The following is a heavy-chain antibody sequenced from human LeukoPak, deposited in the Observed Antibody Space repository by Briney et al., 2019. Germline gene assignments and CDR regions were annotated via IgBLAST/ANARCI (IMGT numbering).Heavy chain of an antibody. CDR1: GGSISSYY. Sequence: PSETLSLTCTVSGGSISSYYWSWIRQPPGKGLEWSGYIYYSGSTNYNPSLKSRVTISVDTSKNQFSLKLSSVTAADTAVYYCARLRQWPYDAFDIWGQGTMVTVSS. CDR3: ARLRQWPYDAFDI. CDR2: IYYSGST. D-gene: IGHD6-19*01. J-gene: IGHJ3*02. V-gene: IGHV4-59*08.